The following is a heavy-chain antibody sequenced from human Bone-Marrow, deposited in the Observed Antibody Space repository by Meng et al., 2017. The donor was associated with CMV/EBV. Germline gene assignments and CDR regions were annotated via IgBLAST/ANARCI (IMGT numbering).Heavy chain of an antibody. V-gene: IGHV3-74*01. CDR3: ARSQYSGSRSDY. Sequence: GSLRLSCAASGFTFSSYWMHWVRQAPGKGLVWVSRINSDGSSTSYADSVKGRVTISRDNAKNTLYLQMNSLRAEDTAVYYCARSQYSGSRSDYWGQGTLVTSPQ. D-gene: IGHD5-12*01. J-gene: IGHJ4*02. CDR1: GFTFSSYW. CDR2: INSDGSST.